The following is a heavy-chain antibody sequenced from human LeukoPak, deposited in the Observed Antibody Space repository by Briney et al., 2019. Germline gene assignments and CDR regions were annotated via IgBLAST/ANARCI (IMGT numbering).Heavy chain of an antibody. Sequence: PGGSLRLSCAASVFTFSSYAMSWVRQAPGKGLEWVSTISGGGGDTYYADSGKGRFTISRDNSKKTLFLQMNSLRAEDTAVYYCAKDWMDIVVVPAAMAVHLGAFDIWGQGTMVTVSS. J-gene: IGHJ3*02. CDR2: ISGGGGDT. CDR3: AKDWMDIVVVPAAMAVHLGAFDI. D-gene: IGHD2-2*03. V-gene: IGHV3-23*01. CDR1: VFTFSSYA.